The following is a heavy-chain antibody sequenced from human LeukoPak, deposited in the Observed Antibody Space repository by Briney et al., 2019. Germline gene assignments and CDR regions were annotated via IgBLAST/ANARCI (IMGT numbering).Heavy chain of an antibody. V-gene: IGHV1-46*01. Sequence: ASVKVSCKASGYTSTSYYMHWLRQAPGQGLEWMGIINPSGGSTSYAQKFQGRVTMTRDTSTGTVYMELSSLRSEDTAVYYCAIAGTSDAFDIWGQGTMVTVSS. CDR2: INPSGGST. D-gene: IGHD1-26*01. J-gene: IGHJ3*02. CDR1: GYTSTSYY. CDR3: AIAGTSDAFDI.